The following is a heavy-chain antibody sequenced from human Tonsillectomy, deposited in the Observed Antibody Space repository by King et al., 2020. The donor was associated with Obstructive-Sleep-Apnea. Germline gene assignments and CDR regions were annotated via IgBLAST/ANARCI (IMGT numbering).Heavy chain of an antibody. J-gene: IGHJ4*02. V-gene: IGHV3-15*01. CDR1: GFTFSNAW. CDR2: IKSKTDGGTT. D-gene: IGHD3-3*01. CDR3: TTDVLRFLEWLLWIDY. Sequence: VQLVESGGGLVKPGGSLRLSCAASGFTFSNAWMSWVRQAPGKGLEWVGRIKSKTDGGTTDYAAPVKGRFTISRDDSKNTLYLQMNSLKTEDTAVYYCTTDVLRFLEWLLWIDYWGQVTLVTVSS.